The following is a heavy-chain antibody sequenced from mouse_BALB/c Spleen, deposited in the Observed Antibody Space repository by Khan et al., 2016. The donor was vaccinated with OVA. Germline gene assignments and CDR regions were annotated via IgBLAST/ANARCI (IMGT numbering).Heavy chain of an antibody. J-gene: IGHJ4*01. CDR2: ISTGGHYT. V-gene: IGHV5-9-3*01. CDR1: GFTFSSFA. Sequence: EVELVESGGGVVKPGGSLKPPCSASGFTFSSFAMSWVRQTPEKSLEGVATISTGGHYTFYPNSVKGRFTLSRDNARNTLYLQMSRLRSEDTALPDLAGSLDGYYGMGYCGLGPSVTLSS. CDR3: AGSLDGYYGMGY. D-gene: IGHD2-3*01.